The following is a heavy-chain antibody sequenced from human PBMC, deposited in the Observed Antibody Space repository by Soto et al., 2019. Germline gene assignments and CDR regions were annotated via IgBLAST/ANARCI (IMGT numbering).Heavy chain of an antibody. CDR1: GYTFTRYD. Sequence: GASVKVSCKACGYTFTRYDINGVRQATGQGLEWMGWMKPNSGNTGYAQKFQGRVTMTRNTSISTAYMELSSLRSEATAVYYCARSKYYDFWSGYYPPDYWGQGTLVTVSS. J-gene: IGHJ4*02. V-gene: IGHV1-8*01. D-gene: IGHD3-3*01. CDR2: MKPNSGNT. CDR3: ARSKYYDFWSGYYPPDY.